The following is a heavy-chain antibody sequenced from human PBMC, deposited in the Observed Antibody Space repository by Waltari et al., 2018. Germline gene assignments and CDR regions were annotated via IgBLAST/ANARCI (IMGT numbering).Heavy chain of an antibody. Sequence: QLQLQESGPGLVKPSGTLSLTCSVSGDSMSSTYWWNWVRQSPQKGLEWIGQVHRSGRTNYNPSFASRVTTSLDTSNNQVALKVTSATAADTAVYYCARDRGRGLYLDTWGPGTLVTVSP. CDR2: VHRSGRT. J-gene: IGHJ5*02. CDR3: ARDRGRGLYLDT. V-gene: IGHV4-4*02. D-gene: IGHD2-15*01. CDR1: GDSMSSTYW.